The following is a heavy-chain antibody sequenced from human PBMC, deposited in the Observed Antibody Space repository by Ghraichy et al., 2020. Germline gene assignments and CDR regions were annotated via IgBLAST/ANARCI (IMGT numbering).Heavy chain of an antibody. CDR3: ATEGAVQATIRVYDAFDI. J-gene: IGHJ3*02. V-gene: IGHV3-23*01. Sequence: GGSLRLSCVASGFTFNSYAMSWVRQGPGKGLEWVSGISGSGGSTYYADSVKGRFTISRDNSKNTLYLQINSLRAEDTAAYYCATEGAVQATIRVYDAFDIWGQGTMVTVSS. CDR1: GFTFNSYA. CDR2: ISGSGGST. D-gene: IGHD5-12*01.